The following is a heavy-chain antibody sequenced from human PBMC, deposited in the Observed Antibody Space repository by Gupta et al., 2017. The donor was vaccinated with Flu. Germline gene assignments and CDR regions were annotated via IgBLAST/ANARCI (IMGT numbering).Heavy chain of an antibody. CDR2: IGGSDGTT. Sequence: EVQLLESGGGLVKPGGSLRLPCAACGFTFSSYAMNWVRQAPGKGLEWVASIGGSDGTTHYADSVKGRFIISRDNAKNTLFLQVTGPSADDTAVYYCAKGGPPAGRSYHFDYWGQGTLVTVSS. CDR1: GFTFSSYA. V-gene: IGHV3-23*01. J-gene: IGHJ4*02. D-gene: IGHD1-26*01. CDR3: AKGGPPAGRSYHFDY.